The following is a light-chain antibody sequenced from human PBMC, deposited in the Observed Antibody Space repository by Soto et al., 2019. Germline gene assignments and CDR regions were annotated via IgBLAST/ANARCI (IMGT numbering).Light chain of an antibody. CDR2: DVS. CDR3: QHYKMYSPWT. Sequence: DIQMTQSPSTVSASVGDSVTITCRASQSITTWLAWYQQRPGKAPKLLIYDVSSLQSGVPSRFSGSGSGTEFTLTISSLQPDDFATYYCQHYKMYSPWTFGQGTRLEIK. CDR1: QSITTW. J-gene: IGKJ5*01. V-gene: IGKV1-5*01.